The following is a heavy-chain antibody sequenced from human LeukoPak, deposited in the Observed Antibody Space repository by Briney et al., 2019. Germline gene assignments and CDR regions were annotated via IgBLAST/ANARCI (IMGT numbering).Heavy chain of an antibody. D-gene: IGHD6-13*01. V-gene: IGHV4-61*01. CDR1: GGSVSSGSYY. J-gene: IGHJ4*02. Sequence: PSETLSLTRTVSGGSVSSGSYYWSWIRQPPGKGLEWIGYIYYSGSTNYNPSLKSRVTISVDTSKNQFSLKLSSVTAADTAVYYCASYSSSWYYFDYWGQGTLVTVSS. CDR3: ASYSSSWYYFDY. CDR2: IYYSGST.